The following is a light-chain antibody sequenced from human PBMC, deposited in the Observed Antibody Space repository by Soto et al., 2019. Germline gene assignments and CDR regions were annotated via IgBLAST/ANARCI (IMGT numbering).Light chain of an antibody. CDR1: SSDVGSYNR. CDR2: EVS. CDR3: SSYTTSSTPV. J-gene: IGLJ2*01. Sequence: QSVLTQPPSVSGSPGQSVTISCTGTSSDVGSYNRVSWYQQPPGTAPKLIIYEVSNRPSGVPDRFSGSKSGNTASLTISGLQAEDEADYYCSSYTTSSTPVFGGGTQLTVL. V-gene: IGLV2-18*02.